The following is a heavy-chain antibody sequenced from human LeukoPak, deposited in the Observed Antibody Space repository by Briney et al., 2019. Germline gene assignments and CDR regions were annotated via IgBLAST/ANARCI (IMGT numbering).Heavy chain of an antibody. D-gene: IGHD3-10*02. CDR3: AKELDTMFFDY. CDR1: EFNFDRYT. Sequence: SGGSLRLSCATSEFNFDRYTIHWVRQAPGKGLEWVSLAGWAGGTTFYSDSVRGRFTISRDSGRKSVYLQMNSLTTDDTAFYFCAKELDTMFFDYWGQEALVTVSS. CDR2: AGWAGGTT. J-gene: IGHJ4*02. V-gene: IGHV3-43*01.